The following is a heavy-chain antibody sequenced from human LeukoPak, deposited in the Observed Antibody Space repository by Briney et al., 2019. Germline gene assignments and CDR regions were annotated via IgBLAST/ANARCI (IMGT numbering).Heavy chain of an antibody. D-gene: IGHD6-13*01. CDR2: INPNSGGT. J-gene: IGHJ5*02. CDR3: ASMPSDSWDKNWFDP. CDR1: GYTFTGYY. Sequence: AASVTVSCKASGYTFTGYYMHWVRQAPGQGLEWMGRINPNSGGTNYAQKFQGRVTMTRDTSISTAYMELSRLRSDDTAVYYCASMPSDSWDKNWFDPWGQGTLVTVSS. V-gene: IGHV1-2*06.